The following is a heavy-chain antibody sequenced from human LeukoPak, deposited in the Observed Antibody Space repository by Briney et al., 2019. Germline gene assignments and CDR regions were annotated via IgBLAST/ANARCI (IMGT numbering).Heavy chain of an antibody. CDR3: ARKDGDY. CDR2: MYNSGNT. CDR1: GASISSYH. D-gene: IGHD5-24*01. V-gene: IGHV4-59*01. Sequence: PSETLSLTCTVSGASISSYHWSWIRQPPGKGLEWIEYMYNSGNTNYNPSLKSRVTMSLDTSKNQFSLKLSSVTAADTAIYYCARKDGDYWGQGTLVIVSS. J-gene: IGHJ4*02.